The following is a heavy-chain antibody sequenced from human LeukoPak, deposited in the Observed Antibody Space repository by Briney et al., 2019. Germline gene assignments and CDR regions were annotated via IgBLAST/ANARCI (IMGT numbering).Heavy chain of an antibody. D-gene: IGHD6-13*01. CDR3: ASHGYSSSWYFPN. CDR1: GFTFSSYS. Sequence: GGSLRLSCAASGFTFSSYSMNWVRQAPGKGLEWVSSISSSSSYIYYADSVKGRFTISRHNAKNSLYLQMNSLRAEDTAVYYCASHGYSSSWYFPNWGQGTLVTVSS. CDR2: ISSSSSYI. J-gene: IGHJ4*02. V-gene: IGHV3-21*01.